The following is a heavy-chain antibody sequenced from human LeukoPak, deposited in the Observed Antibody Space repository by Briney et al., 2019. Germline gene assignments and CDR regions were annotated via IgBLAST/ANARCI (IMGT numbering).Heavy chain of an antibody. V-gene: IGHV3-48*03. CDR3: ARGSSNVAARNNWFGS. CDR1: GFTFSSYE. Sequence: GGSLRLSCAASGFTFSSYEMNWVRQAPGKGLEWVSYISSSGSTIYYADSVKGRFTISRDNAKNSLYLQMNSLRAEDTAVYYCARGSSNVAARNNWFGSWGQGTLVIVSS. D-gene: IGHD6-6*01. CDR2: ISSSGSTI. J-gene: IGHJ5*01.